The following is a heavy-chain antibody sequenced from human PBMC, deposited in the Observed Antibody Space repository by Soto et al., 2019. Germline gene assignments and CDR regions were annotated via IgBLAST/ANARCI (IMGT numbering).Heavy chain of an antibody. D-gene: IGHD6-13*01. CDR1: GFTFSSYA. Sequence: PGGSLRLSCAASGFTFSSYAMSWVRQAPGKGLEWVSAISGSGGSTYYADSVKGRFTISRDNSKNTLYLQMNSLRAEDTAVYYCAKDLVLSGSSPPYYFDYWGQGTLVTVSS. CDR2: ISGSGGST. J-gene: IGHJ4*02. V-gene: IGHV3-23*01. CDR3: AKDLVLSGSSPPYYFDY.